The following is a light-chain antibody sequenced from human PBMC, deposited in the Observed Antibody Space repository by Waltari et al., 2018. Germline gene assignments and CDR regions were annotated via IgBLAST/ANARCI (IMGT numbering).Light chain of an antibody. Sequence: ETVLTQSPATLSLSPGETATLSCRASRSVSTQLAWYQQKPGQAPRLLIYDASKRASDIPDRFSGSGSGTDFTLTISSLEPEDFAGYYCQQRSNWPPELTFGGGTKVESK. CDR1: RSVSTQ. J-gene: IGKJ4*01. V-gene: IGKV3-11*01. CDR2: DAS. CDR3: QQRSNWPPELT.